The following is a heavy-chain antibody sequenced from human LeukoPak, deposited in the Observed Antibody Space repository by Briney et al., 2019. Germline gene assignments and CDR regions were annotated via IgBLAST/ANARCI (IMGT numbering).Heavy chain of an antibody. V-gene: IGHV4-59*01. Sequence: PSETLSLTCTVSGGSMSSYYWSWIRQPPGKGLEWIGYIYYSGSTNYNPSFKSRITISVDTSKNQFSLKLSSVTAADTAVYYCARDRRGTSCYDYWGQGTLVTVSS. CDR1: GGSMSSYY. J-gene: IGHJ4*02. CDR2: IYYSGST. CDR3: ARDRRGTSCYDY. D-gene: IGHD2-2*01.